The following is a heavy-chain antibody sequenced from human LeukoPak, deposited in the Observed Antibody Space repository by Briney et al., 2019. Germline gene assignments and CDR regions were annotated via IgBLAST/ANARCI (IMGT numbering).Heavy chain of an antibody. J-gene: IGHJ4*02. CDR3: ATNTSNTAFDY. V-gene: IGHV4-39*01. CDR2: VYYSGST. CDR1: GGSITSGRYY. D-gene: IGHD4-11*01. Sequence: PSETLSLTCAVSGGSITSGRYYWGWIRQPPGKGLEWIGSVYYSGSTSYNPPLKSRVTISVDTSNNQFSLRLSSVTAADTAVYYCATNTSNTAFDYWGPGTLVTVSS.